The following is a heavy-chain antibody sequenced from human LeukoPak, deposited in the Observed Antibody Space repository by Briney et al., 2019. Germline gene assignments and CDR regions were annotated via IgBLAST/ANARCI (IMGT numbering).Heavy chain of an antibody. CDR1: GFTFSSYG. Sequence: GGSLRLSCAASGFTFSSYGMHWVRQAPGKGLEWVAFIRYDGSNKYYADSVKGRLTISRDNSKNTLYLQMNSLRAEDTAVYYCAKTYGDYFDYWGQGTLVTVSS. CDR2: IRYDGSNK. D-gene: IGHD4-17*01. CDR3: AKTYGDYFDY. V-gene: IGHV3-30*02. J-gene: IGHJ4*02.